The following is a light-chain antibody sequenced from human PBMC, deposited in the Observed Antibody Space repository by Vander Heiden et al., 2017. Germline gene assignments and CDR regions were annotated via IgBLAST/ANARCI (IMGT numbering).Light chain of an antibody. CDR1: SSNLGSYT. CDR2: SNN. V-gene: IGLV1-44*01. CDR3: AAWDDSLNGPYV. J-gene: IGLJ1*01. Sequence: QSVLTQPPSASGTPGQRVTISCSGSSSNLGSYTVNWHQQLPGTTPNLLIYSNNQRPPGVPDRFSGCKAGTSDALAISGLQSEDEADYYCAAWDDSLNGPYVFGTGTKVTVL.